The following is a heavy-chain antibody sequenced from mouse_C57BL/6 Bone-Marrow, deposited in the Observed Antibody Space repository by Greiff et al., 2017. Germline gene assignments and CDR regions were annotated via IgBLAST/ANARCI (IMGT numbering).Heavy chain of an antibody. CDR2: IYPRSGNT. CDR3: ARYLYDYPLDYYAMDY. CDR1: GYTFTSYG. J-gene: IGHJ4*01. D-gene: IGHD2-4*01. Sequence: QVQLKESGAELARPGASVKLSCKASGYTFTSYGISWVKQRTGQGLEWIGEIYPRSGNTYYNEKFKGKATLTADKSSSTAYMELRSLTSEDSAVYFCARYLYDYPLDYYAMDYWGQGTSVTVSS. V-gene: IGHV1-81*01.